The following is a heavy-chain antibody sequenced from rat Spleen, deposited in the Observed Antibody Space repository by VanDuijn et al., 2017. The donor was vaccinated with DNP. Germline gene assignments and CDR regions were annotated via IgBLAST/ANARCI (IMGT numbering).Heavy chain of an antibody. CDR2: LTYDGAGT. D-gene: IGHD1-10*01. Sequence: EVQLVESGGSLVQPGRSMKLSCAASEFTFSDYYMAWVRQDPTKGLEWVAYLTYDGAGTYYRDSVKGRFTISRDNAKSTLYLQMNSLTSEDMATYYCTRPIYNNHGGFAYWGQGTLVTVSS. J-gene: IGHJ3*01. CDR3: TRPIYNNHGGFAY. V-gene: IGHV5-22*01. CDR1: EFTFSDYY.